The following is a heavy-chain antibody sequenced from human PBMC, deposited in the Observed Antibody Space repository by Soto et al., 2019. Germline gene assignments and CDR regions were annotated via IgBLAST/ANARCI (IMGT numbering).Heavy chain of an antibody. Sequence: SQTLSLTCAISGDSVSSNSAAWNWIRQSPSRGLEWLGRTYYRSKWYNDYAVSVKSRITNNPDTSKNQFSLQLNSVTPEDTAVYYCARDLRLYYSSSQRAYYYGMDVWGQGTTVTVSS. CDR1: GDSVSSNSAA. CDR2: TYYRSKWYN. V-gene: IGHV6-1*01. J-gene: IGHJ6*02. D-gene: IGHD6-6*01. CDR3: ARDLRLYYSSSQRAYYYGMDV.